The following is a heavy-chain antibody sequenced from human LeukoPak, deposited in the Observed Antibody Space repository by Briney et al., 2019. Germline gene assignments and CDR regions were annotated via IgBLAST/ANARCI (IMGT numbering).Heavy chain of an antibody. D-gene: IGHD6-13*01. CDR3: AKDFSGRTSWHRVDD. J-gene: IGHJ4*02. CDR1: GFTFSSYA. CDR2: TTSSGDGT. V-gene: IGHV3-23*01. Sequence: GESLRLSCAASGFTFSSYAMSWVRQAPGKGLEWVSGTTSSGDGTSYAHFVKGRFTISRDNSKNTLYLQMNSLRAEDTAIYYCAKDFSGRTSWHRVDDWGQGTLVTVSS.